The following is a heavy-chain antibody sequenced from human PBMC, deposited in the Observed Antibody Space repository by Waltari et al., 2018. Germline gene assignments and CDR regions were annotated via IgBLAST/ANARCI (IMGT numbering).Heavy chain of an antibody. CDR3: AKDEMATTRSVSDY. CDR1: GFTFSSYA. J-gene: IGHJ4*02. D-gene: IGHD5-12*01. V-gene: IGHV3-23*01. Sequence: EVQLLESGGGLVQHGGSLRLSCAASGFTFSSYAMSWVRQAPGKGLEWVSAISGSGGSTYYADSVKGRFTISRDNSQNTLYLQMNSLRAEDTAVYYCAKDEMATTRSVSDYWGQGTLVTVSS. CDR2: ISGSGGST.